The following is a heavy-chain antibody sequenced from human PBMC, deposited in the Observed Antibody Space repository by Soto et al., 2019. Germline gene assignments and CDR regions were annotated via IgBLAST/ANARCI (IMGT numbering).Heavy chain of an antibody. CDR1: GFSLTTYDMG. V-gene: IGHV2-5*02. D-gene: IGHD4-17*01. CDR2: IYWDDDK. J-gene: IGHJ4*02. CDR3: AHAGDYDLLTFDH. Sequence: QITLKESGPTLVRPAQTLTLTCAFSGFSLTTYDMGVAWIRQPPGKALEWLALIYWDDDKRYSPSLKDRLAISKDTSRNQVVLTITNMDPGDTATYFYAHAGDYDLLTFDHWGPGTLVTVSS.